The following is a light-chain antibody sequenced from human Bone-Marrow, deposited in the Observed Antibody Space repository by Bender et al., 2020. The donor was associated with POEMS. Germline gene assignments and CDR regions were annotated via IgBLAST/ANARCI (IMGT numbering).Light chain of an antibody. CDR3: KSYDNSLGGWV. CDR2: GYN. J-gene: IGLJ3*02. CDR1: SSNTGSGYD. Sequence: QSVLTPPPSVSGAPGQRVTISCTGSSSNTGSGYDINWYQHLPGTAPKLLIYGYNNRPSGVPDRFSGSKSGTSASLAITGLQAEDEGGYYCKSYDNSLGGWVFGGGIKLTVL. V-gene: IGLV1-40*01.